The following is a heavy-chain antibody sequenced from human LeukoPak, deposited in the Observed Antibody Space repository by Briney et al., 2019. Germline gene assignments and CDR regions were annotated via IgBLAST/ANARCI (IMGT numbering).Heavy chain of an antibody. Sequence: PGGSLRLSCAASGSTLSSYWMHWVRQAPGKGLVWVSRINSDGRRPSYADSVKGRFTISRDNAKNTVYLQMSSLRVEDTAVYYCARELVTSPPRQSDSFDIWGQGTMVTVSS. J-gene: IGHJ3*02. CDR1: GSTLSSYW. CDR3: ARELVTSPPRQSDSFDI. CDR2: INSDGRRP. V-gene: IGHV3-74*01. D-gene: IGHD2-21*02.